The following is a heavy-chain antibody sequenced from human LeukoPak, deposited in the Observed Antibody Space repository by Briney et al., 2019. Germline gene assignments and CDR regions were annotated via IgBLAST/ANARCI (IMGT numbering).Heavy chain of an antibody. CDR2: INHSGST. V-gene: IGHV4-34*01. CDR1: GGSFSGYY. D-gene: IGHD4-11*01. CDR3: AREHYSILRSNYYYMDV. J-gene: IGHJ6*03. Sequence: SETLSLTCAVYGGSFSGYYWSWIRQPPGKGLEWIGEINHSGSTNYNPFLKSRVTISVDTSKNQFSLKLSSVTVADTAVYYCAREHYSILRSNYYYMDVWGKGTTVTVSS.